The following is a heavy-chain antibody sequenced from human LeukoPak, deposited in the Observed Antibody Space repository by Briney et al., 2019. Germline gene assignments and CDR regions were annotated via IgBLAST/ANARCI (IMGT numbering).Heavy chain of an antibody. CDR3: ATGGTTSGFDV. J-gene: IGHJ3*01. CDR1: GFTFNNYA. Sequence: TGGSLRLSCAASGFTFNNYAMSWVRQAPGKGLEWVSVISGSGGSTYYADSVKGRFSISRDNSKNTLYLQMNSLRAEDTAVYYCATGGTTSGFDVWGQGTMVTVSS. V-gene: IGHV3-23*01. D-gene: IGHD2/OR15-2a*01. CDR2: ISGSGGST.